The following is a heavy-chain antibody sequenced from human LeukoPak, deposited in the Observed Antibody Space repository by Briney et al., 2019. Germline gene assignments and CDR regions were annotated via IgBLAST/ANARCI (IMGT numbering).Heavy chain of an antibody. D-gene: IGHD2-8*02. CDR1: GFTFSSYW. Sequence: GGSLRLSCAASGFTFSSYWMSWVRQAPGKGLEWVANIKQDGSEKYYVDSVKGRFTISRDNSKNTLYLQMNSLRAEDTAVYYCAREGWWGDFDYWGQGTLVTVSS. CDR3: AREGWWGDFDY. CDR2: IKQDGSEK. J-gene: IGHJ4*02. V-gene: IGHV3-7*01.